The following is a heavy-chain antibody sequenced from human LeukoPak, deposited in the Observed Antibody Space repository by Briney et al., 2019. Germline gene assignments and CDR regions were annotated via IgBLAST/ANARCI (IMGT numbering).Heavy chain of an antibody. Sequence: SETLSLTCTVSGGSISSSLYYWGWIRQPPGKGLEWIGSIYYSGSTYYNPSLKSRVAISVDTSKNQFSLKLSSVTAADTAVYYCARGGWNKFDYWGQGTLVTVSS. D-gene: IGHD3-22*01. CDR1: GGSISSSLYY. CDR2: IYYSGST. J-gene: IGHJ4*02. CDR3: ARGGWNKFDY. V-gene: IGHV4-39*07.